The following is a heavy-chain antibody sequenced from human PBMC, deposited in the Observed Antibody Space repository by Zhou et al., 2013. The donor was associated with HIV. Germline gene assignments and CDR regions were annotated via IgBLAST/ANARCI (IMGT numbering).Heavy chain of an antibody. Sequence: EVQLVESGGGLVQPGGSLRLSCAASGFTFSSYWMHWVRQAPGKGLVWVSGINSDGSSTSYADSVKGRFTISRDNAKNTVYLQMNSLRAEDTAVYYCASSGSYHTVKYWGQGTLVTVSS. CDR3: ASSGSYHTVKY. CDR2: INSDGSST. J-gene: IGHJ4*02. V-gene: IGHV3-74*01. CDR1: GFTFSSYW. D-gene: IGHD1-26*01.